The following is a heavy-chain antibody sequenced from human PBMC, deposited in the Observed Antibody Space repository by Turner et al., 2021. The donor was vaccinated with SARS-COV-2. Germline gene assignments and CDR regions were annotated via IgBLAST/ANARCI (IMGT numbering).Heavy chain of an antibody. V-gene: IGHV3-53*01. CDR3: ARDGAWKPEGMDV. CDR2: IYSGGST. J-gene: IGHJ6*02. CDR1: GFTVSSNY. Sequence: EVQLVESGGGLIQPGGSLRLSFAASGFTVSSNYMSWVRQATGKGLEWVSVIYSGGSTYYADSVKGRFTISRDNSKNTLYLQMNRLRAEDTAVYYCARDGAWKPEGMDVWGQGTTVTVSS. D-gene: IGHD1-1*01.